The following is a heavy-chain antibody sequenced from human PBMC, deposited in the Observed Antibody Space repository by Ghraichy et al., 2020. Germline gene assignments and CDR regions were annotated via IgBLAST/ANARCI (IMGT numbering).Heavy chain of an antibody. CDR2: IYYSGST. J-gene: IGHJ5*02. V-gene: IGHV4-59*08. D-gene: IGHD6-13*01. CDR3: ARRTLAAAHWFDP. Sequence: SETLSLTCTVSGGSISGLYWSWIRQPPEKGLEWIGYIYYSGSTNYNPSLQSRVTISVDTSKNQFSLRLSSVTAADTAVYFCARRTLAAAHWFDPWGQGSLVTVSS. CDR1: GGSISGLY.